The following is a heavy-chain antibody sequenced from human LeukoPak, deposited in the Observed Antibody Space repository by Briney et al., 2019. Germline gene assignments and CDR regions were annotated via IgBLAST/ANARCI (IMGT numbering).Heavy chain of an antibody. Sequence: GESLKISCKGSGYSYTSYWVGWVRQMPGKGLEWMGIIYPGDSDTRYSPSFQGQVTISADKSISTAYLQWSSLKASDTAMYYCARRAYCGGDCYSFDYWGQGTLVTVSS. D-gene: IGHD2-21*02. J-gene: IGHJ4*02. CDR3: ARRAYCGGDCYSFDY. V-gene: IGHV5-51*01. CDR1: GYSYTSYW. CDR2: IYPGDSDT.